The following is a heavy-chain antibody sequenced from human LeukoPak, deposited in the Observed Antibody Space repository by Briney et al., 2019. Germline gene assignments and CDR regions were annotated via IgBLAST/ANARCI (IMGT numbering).Heavy chain of an antibody. V-gene: IGHV4-59*01. J-gene: IGHJ4*02. D-gene: IGHD6-13*01. CDR2: IYYSGST. CDR1: GGSISSYY. Sequence: SETLSLTCTVSGGSISSYYWSWIRQPPGKGLEWIGYIYYSGSTNYNPSLKSRVTISVDTSKNQFSLKLSSVTAADTPVYYCARGSSWTDYWGQGTLVTVSS. CDR3: ARGSSWTDY.